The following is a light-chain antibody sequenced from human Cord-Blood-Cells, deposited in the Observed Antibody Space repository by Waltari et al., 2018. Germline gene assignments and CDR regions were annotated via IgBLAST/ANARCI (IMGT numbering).Light chain of an antibody. J-gene: IGKJ4*01. CDR1: QSVSSY. Sequence: EIVLTQSPATLSLSPGERATIFCRASQSVSSYLAWYQQKPGKAPRLLIYDASNRATGIPARFSGSGSGTDFTLTISSLEPEDFAVYYCQQRSNWPPLTFGGGTKVEIK. V-gene: IGKV3-11*01. CDR2: DAS. CDR3: QQRSNWPPLT.